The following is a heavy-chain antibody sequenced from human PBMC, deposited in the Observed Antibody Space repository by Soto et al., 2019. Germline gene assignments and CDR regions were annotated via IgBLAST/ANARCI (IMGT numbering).Heavy chain of an antibody. CDR1: GFTFDDYT. J-gene: IGHJ6*02. Sequence: VGSLRLSCAASGFTFDDYTMHWVRQATGKGLEWVSLISWDGGSTYYADSVKGRFTISRDNSKNSLYLQMNSLRTEDTALYYCAKDNGPYYYYGMDVWGQGTTVTVSS. V-gene: IGHV3-43*01. CDR3: AKDNGPYYYYGMDV. CDR2: ISWDGGST.